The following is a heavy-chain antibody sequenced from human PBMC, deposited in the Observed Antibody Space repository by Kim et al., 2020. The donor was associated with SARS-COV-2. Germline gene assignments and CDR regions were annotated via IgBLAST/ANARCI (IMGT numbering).Heavy chain of an antibody. J-gene: IGHJ4*02. CDR3: ARSLIGTIAAAVPFDY. Sequence: RFQGRVTITADESTSTAYMELSSLRSEDTAVYYCARSLIGTIAAAVPFDYWGQGTLVTVSS. D-gene: IGHD6-13*01. V-gene: IGHV1-69*01.